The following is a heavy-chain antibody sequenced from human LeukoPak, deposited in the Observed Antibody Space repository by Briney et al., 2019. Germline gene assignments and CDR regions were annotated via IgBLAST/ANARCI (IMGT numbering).Heavy chain of an antibody. CDR3: ARVRGYSSSSRYLDY. J-gene: IGHJ4*02. Sequence: GASVKVSCKASGYTFTSYFIHWLRQAPGQRLEWMGVIDPTVGGTSYGHQFQDRVTMTRDMSTSTLYMELSSLRSEDTAIYYCARVRGYSSSSRYLDYWGQGTLVTVSS. D-gene: IGHD6-6*01. CDR1: GYTFTSYF. CDR2: IDPTVGGT. V-gene: IGHV1-46*01.